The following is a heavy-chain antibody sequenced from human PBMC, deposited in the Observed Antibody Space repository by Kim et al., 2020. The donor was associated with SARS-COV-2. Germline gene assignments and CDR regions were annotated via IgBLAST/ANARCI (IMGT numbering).Heavy chain of an antibody. J-gene: IGHJ6*01. CDR1: GGSFSGYY. CDR3: ARGPHYYGSGRNYYYYGM. D-gene: IGHD3-10*01. V-gene: IGHV4-34*01. CDR2: INHSGST. Sequence: SETLSLTCAVYGGSFSGYYWSWIRQPPGKGLEWIGEINHSGSTNYNPSLKSRVTISVDTSKNQFSLKLSSVTAADTAVYYCARGPHYYGSGRNYYYYGM.